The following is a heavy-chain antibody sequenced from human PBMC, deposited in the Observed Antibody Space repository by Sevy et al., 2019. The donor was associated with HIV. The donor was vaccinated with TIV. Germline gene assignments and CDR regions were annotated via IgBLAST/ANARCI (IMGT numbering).Heavy chain of an antibody. CDR2: ISGSGGST. CDR1: GFTFSSYD. D-gene: IGHD3-10*01. CDR3: AKDFAGTSSPNQYYYGSGAFDI. V-gene: IGHV3-23*01. Sequence: GGSLRLSCAASGFTFSSYDMSWVRQAPGKGLEWVSAISGSGGSTYYADSVKGRFTISRDNSKNTLYLQMNSLRAEDTAVYYCAKDFAGTSSPNQYYYGSGAFDIWGQGTMVTVSS. J-gene: IGHJ3*02.